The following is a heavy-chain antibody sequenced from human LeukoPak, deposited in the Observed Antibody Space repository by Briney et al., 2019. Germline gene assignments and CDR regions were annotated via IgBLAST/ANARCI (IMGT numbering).Heavy chain of an antibody. Sequence: ASVKVSCKASGYTFTGYFMNWVGQAPGQGPEWMGRINPKTGGTNDAQKYQGRVTMTRDTSTSTVYMELSSLRSEDTAVYYCARADYYDSSGYYNFDYWGQGTLVTVSS. D-gene: IGHD3-22*01. CDR3: ARADYYDSSGYYNFDY. CDR2: INPKTGGT. J-gene: IGHJ4*02. CDR1: GYTFTGYF. V-gene: IGHV1-2*06.